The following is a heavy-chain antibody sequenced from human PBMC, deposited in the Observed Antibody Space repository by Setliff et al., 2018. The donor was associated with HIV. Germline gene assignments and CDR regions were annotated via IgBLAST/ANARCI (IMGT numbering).Heavy chain of an antibody. CDR2: ISTYNGNT. D-gene: IGHD2-21*02. CDR1: GYTFTTYG. CDR3: TRDLWGDDYYYNNMDV. V-gene: IGHV1-18*01. Sequence: ASVKVSCKASGYTFTTYGITWVRQAPGQGLEWMGWISTYNGNTNYAQKFQGRVTMTTVTSTSTAYMELRSLRSDDTAVYYCTRDLWGDDYYYNNMDVWGKGTTVTSP. J-gene: IGHJ6*03.